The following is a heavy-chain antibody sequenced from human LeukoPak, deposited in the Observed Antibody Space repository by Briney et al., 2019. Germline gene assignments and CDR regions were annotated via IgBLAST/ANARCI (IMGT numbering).Heavy chain of an antibody. CDR1: GYTFTSYY. CDR2: INPSGGST. CDR3: ARVGDGYGGYVGVLDY. D-gene: IGHD4-17*01. J-gene: IGHJ4*02. Sequence: ASVKVSCKASGYTFTSYYMHWVRQAPGQGLEWMGIINPSGGSTSYAQKFQGRVTMTRDTSTSTVYMELSSLRSEDTAVYYCARVGDGYGGYVGVLDYWGQGTLVTVSS. V-gene: IGHV1-46*01.